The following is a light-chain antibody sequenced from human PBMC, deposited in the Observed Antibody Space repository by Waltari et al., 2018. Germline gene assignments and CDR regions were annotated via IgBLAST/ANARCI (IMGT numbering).Light chain of an antibody. Sequence: SYVLTQPPSVSVAPGKTARITCGGNNIGSNSVHWYQQKPGQAPVLVISDDTDRPSGIPERFSGSNSGKPATLTISRVEAGDEADYYCQVWDSLGIFGGGTKLTVL. CDR3: QVWDSLGI. J-gene: IGLJ2*01. CDR2: DDT. V-gene: IGLV3-21*04. CDR1: NIGSNS.